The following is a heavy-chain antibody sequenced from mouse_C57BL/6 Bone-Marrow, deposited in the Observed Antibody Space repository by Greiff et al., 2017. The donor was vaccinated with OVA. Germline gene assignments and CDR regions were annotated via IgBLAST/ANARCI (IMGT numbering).Heavy chain of an antibody. Sequence: EVKLLESGPGMVKPSQSLSLTCTVTGYSITSGYDWHWIRHFPGNKLEWMGYISYSGSTNYNQSLKSRISITHDTSKNHFFLKLNSVTTEDTATYYCARGAITTVVSNWYFDVWGTGTTVTVSS. J-gene: IGHJ1*03. D-gene: IGHD1-1*01. V-gene: IGHV3-1*01. CDR3: ARGAITTVVSNWYFDV. CDR1: GYSITSGYD. CDR2: ISYSGST.